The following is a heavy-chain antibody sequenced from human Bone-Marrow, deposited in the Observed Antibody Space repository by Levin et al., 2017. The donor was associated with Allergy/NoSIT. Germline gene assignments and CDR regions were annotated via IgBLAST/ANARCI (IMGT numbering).Heavy chain of an antibody. CDR1: EFTFSNSS. Sequence: LSLTCAASEFTFSNSSMNWVRQAPGKGLEWVSYISDSSSSIFYADSVKGRFTISRDNAKNSLFLQMNSLRDEDTAVYYCARDCPHLSYSSTWYYYYGMDVWGQGTTVTVSS. D-gene: IGHD6-13*01. CDR3: ARDCPHLSYSSTWYYYYGMDV. J-gene: IGHJ6*02. CDR2: ISDSSSSI. V-gene: IGHV3-48*02.